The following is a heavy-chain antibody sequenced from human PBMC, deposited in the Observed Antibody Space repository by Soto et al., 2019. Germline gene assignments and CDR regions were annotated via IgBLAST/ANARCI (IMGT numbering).Heavy chain of an antibody. CDR1: GGSISNGDYY. J-gene: IGHJ4*02. D-gene: IGHD2-15*01. CDR2: IYYSGST. V-gene: IGHV4-30-4*01. Sequence: ASETLSLTCTVSGGSISNGDYYWSWIRQPPGKGLEWIGYIYYSGSTYYNPSLKSRVTISVDTSKNQFSLKLSSVTAADTAVYYCAREGPDCSGGSCYVVFDYWGQGTLVTVSS. CDR3: AREGPDCSGGSCYVVFDY.